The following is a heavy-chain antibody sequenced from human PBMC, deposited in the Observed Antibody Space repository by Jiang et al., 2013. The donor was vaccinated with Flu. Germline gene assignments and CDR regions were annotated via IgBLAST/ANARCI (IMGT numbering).Heavy chain of an antibody. V-gene: IGHV1-69*01. Sequence: QLVESGAEVKNPGSSVKVSCKASGGMFSSYAISWVRQAPGQGLEWMGGIVSLFGTAKYAQKFQDRVTITADESTSTAYMELNSLRAEDTAVYYCAKGRGGYCSSTSCYRPYYYYGMDVWGKGTTVTVSS. CDR1: GGMFSSYA. D-gene: IGHD2-2*01. J-gene: IGHJ6*04. CDR2: IVSLFGTA. CDR3: AKGRGGYCSSTSCYRPYYYYGMDV.